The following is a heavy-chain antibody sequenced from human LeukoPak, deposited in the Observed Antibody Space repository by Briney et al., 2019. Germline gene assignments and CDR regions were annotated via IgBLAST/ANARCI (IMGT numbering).Heavy chain of an antibody. D-gene: IGHD6-19*01. CDR3: AKDRPYSSGWPIDY. J-gene: IGHJ4*02. Sequence: GGSLRLSCAASGFTFSSYGMHWVRQAPGKGLEWVAFIRYDGSNKYYADSVKGRFTISRDNSKNTLYLQMNSLRAEDTAVYFCAKDRPYSSGWPIDYWGQGTLVTVSS. V-gene: IGHV3-30*02. CDR1: GFTFSSYG. CDR2: IRYDGSNK.